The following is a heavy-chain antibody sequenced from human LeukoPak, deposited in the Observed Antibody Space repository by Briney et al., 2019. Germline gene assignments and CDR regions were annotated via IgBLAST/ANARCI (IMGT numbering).Heavy chain of an antibody. D-gene: IGHD4-17*01. V-gene: IGHV3-23*01. J-gene: IGHJ3*02. CDR2: ITSGTRT. Sequence: PGGSLRLSCVASGFTFSSHGMNWVRQAPGKGLEWGSGITSGTRTYYADSVKGRFAISRDNSKNTLYLQMNSLRAEDTAVYYCARARAPVTRISSFDIWGQGTMVTVSS. CDR1: GFTFSSHG. CDR3: ARARAPVTRISSFDI.